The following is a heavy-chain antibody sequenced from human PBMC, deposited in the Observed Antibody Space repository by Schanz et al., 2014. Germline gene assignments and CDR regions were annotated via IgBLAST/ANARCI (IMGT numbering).Heavy chain of an antibody. J-gene: IGHJ4*02. V-gene: IGHV3-33*08. CDR3: ARSRSGFYFDY. CDR2: IWYDGSNK. D-gene: IGHD1-26*01. CDR1: GFTFSGFW. Sequence: VQLVESGGGLVKPGGSLRLSCAASGFTFSGFWMTWVRQAPGKGLEWVAVIWYDGSNKYYADSVKGRFTISRDNAKNSLYLQMNSLRAEDTAVYYCARSRSGFYFDYWGQGTLVTVSS.